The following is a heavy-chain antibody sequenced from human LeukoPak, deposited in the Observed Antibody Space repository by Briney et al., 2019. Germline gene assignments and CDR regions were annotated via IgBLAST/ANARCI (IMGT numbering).Heavy chain of an antibody. D-gene: IGHD3-9*01. CDR3: ARDRSQYYDILTGINWFDP. CDR2: ISSSGSTI. J-gene: IGHJ5*02. V-gene: IGHV3-11*04. CDR1: GFTFSDYY. Sequence: PGGSLRLSCAASGFTFSDYYMSWIRQAPGKGLEWVSYISSSGSTIYYADSVKGRFTISRDNAKNSLYLQMNSLRAEDTAVYYCARDRSQYYDILTGINWFDPWGQRTLVTVSS.